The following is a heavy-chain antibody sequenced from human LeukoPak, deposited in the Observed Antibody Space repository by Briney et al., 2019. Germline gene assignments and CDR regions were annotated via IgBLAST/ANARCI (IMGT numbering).Heavy chain of an antibody. J-gene: IGHJ4*02. V-gene: IGHV4-31*03. D-gene: IGHD4-11*01. Sequence: SQTLSLTCTVSGGSINSGGYYWSWIRQHPGKGLEWIGYISNSGSTYYHPSLRRRLSLSADTSKNQFSLKLSSVTAAATAVYYCARVPEYSNYVAYWGQGTLVTVSS. CDR1: GGSINSGGYY. CDR3: ARVPEYSNYVAY. CDR2: ISNSGST.